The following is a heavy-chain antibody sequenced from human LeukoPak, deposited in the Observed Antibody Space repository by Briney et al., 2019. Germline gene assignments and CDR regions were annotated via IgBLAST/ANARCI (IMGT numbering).Heavy chain of an antibody. CDR2: IYSSGST. CDR3: ARDRRIDVVVPAEDNP. Sequence: SETLSLTCTVSGGSISNYYWSWIRQPAGKGMEWIGRIYSSGSTNYNPSHKSRVTMSVDTSKNQFSLKLSSVTAADTAVYYCARDRRIDVVVPAEDNPWGQGTLVTVSS. J-gene: IGHJ5*02. CDR1: GGSISNYY. V-gene: IGHV4-4*07. D-gene: IGHD2-2*01.